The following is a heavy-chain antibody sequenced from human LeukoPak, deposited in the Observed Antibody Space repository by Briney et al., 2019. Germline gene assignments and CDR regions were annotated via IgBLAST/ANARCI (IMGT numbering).Heavy chain of an antibody. CDR3: ARGLYYYDSSGRLFDY. D-gene: IGHD3-22*01. CDR2: IWYDGSNK. Sequence: GGSLRLSCAASGFTFSSYAMHWVRQAPGKGLEWVAVIWYDGSNKYYADSVKGRFTISRDNSKNTLYLQMNSLRAEDTAVYYCARGLYYYDSSGRLFDYWGQGTLVTVSS. CDR1: GFTFSSYA. V-gene: IGHV3-33*08. J-gene: IGHJ4*02.